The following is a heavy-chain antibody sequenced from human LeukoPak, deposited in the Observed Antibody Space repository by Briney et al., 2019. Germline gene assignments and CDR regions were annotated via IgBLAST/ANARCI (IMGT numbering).Heavy chain of an antibody. Sequence: GGSLRLSCAASGFTVSSNYMSWVRHAPGKGLEGVSVIYSGGSTYYADSVTGRFTISRDNSKNTLYLQMNSLRAEDTAVYYCARERGAVAGIWFDPWGQGTLVTVSS. CDR3: ARERGAVAGIWFDP. V-gene: IGHV3-66*02. CDR1: GFTVSSNY. D-gene: IGHD6-19*01. CDR2: IYSGGST. J-gene: IGHJ5*02.